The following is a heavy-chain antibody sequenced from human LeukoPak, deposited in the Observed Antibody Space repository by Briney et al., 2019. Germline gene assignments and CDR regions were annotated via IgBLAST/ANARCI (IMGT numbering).Heavy chain of an antibody. CDR1: GYTFTSYD. V-gene: IGHV1-8*01. Sequence: ASVKVSCKASGYTFTSYDINWVRQATGQGLEWMGWMNPNSGNTGYAQKFQGRVTMTRNTSISTAYMELSSLRSEDTAVYYCARESPFLLIFAGTGWFDPWGQGTLVTVSS. D-gene: IGHD3/OR15-3a*01. CDR2: MNPNSGNT. CDR3: ARESPFLLIFAGTGWFDP. J-gene: IGHJ5*02.